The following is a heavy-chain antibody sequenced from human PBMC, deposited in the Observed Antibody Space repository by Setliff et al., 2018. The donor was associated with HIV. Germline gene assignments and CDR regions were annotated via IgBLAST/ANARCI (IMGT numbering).Heavy chain of an antibody. D-gene: IGHD1-20*01. CDR2: ISGMGVGT. CDR3: VKYQASIPYNRYDAFDI. Sequence: GGSLRLSCSASGFTFTKYAIYWVRQAPGKGLEYVSGISGMGVGTYYAASVMDRFTVSRGDSKNTVFLQMNRLRTEDTAVYYCVKYQASIPYNRYDAFDIWGQGTMVTVSS. V-gene: IGHV3-64D*09. CDR1: GFTFTKYA. J-gene: IGHJ3*02.